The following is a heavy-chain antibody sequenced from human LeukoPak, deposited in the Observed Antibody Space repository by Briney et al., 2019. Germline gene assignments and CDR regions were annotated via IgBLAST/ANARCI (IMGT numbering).Heavy chain of an antibody. D-gene: IGHD3-3*01. Sequence: SETLSLTCTVSGGSISSYYWSWIRQPPGKGLEWIGYTYYSGSTNYNPSLKSRVTISVDTSKNQFSLKLSSVTAADTAVYYCARDNTIFGVARYFDYWGQGTLVTVSS. CDR1: GGSISSYY. J-gene: IGHJ4*02. V-gene: IGHV4-59*01. CDR2: TYYSGST. CDR3: ARDNTIFGVARYFDY.